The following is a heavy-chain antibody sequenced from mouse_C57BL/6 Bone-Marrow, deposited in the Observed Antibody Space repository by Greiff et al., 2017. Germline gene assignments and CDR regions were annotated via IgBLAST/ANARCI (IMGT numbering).Heavy chain of an antibody. V-gene: IGHV1-81*01. D-gene: IGHD2-5*01. CDR1: GYTFTSYG. CDR3: ARSHYSNFNYYAMED. J-gene: IGHJ4*01. Sequence: QVQLKQSGAELARPGASVKLSCKASGYTFTSYGISWVKQRTGQGLEWIGEIYPRSGNTYYNEKFKGKATLTADKSSSTAYMELRRLTSDDSAVYFCARSHYSNFNYYAMEDWGQGASVTVSS. CDR2: IYPRSGNT.